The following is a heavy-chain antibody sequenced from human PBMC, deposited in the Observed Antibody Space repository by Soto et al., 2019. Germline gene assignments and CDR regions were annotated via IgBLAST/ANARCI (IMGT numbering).Heavy chain of an antibody. J-gene: IGHJ5*02. Sequence: EVQLLESGGGLVQPGGSLRLSCAASGFTFSSYSMNWVRQAPGKGLEWVSYISSSSSTIYYADSVKGRFTISRDNAKNSLYLQMNSLRAEDTAVYYCARDGGQWLNWFDRWGQGTLVTVSS. CDR3: ARDGGQWLNWFDR. D-gene: IGHD6-19*01. V-gene: IGHV3-48*01. CDR2: ISSSSSTI. CDR1: GFTFSSYS.